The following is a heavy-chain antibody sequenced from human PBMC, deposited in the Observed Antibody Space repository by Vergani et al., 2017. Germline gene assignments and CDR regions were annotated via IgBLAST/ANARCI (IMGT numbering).Heavy chain of an antibody. CDR2: ISASGNA. CDR1: GDSIISRSYY. D-gene: IGHD2-15*01. J-gene: IGHJ3*01. Sequence: QMQLQESGPGLVKASETLSLTCTVSGDSIISRSYYWGWIRQPAGKGLEWLGHISASGNASHSPSLKTRVSMSVDTSKNQFSLTVTSVTAADTAIYFCARRSGGYYSGGKVHPLRTAFDVWGHGTVVTVSS. V-gene: IGHV4-61*02. CDR3: ARRSGGYYSGGKVHPLRTAFDV.